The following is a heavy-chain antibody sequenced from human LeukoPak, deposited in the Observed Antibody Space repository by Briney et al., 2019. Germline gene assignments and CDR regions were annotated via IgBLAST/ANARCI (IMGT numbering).Heavy chain of an antibody. V-gene: IGHV4-34*01. CDR3: ARGRGHNYYDSSGYYYYFDY. Sequence: SETLSLTCAVYGGSFSGYYWSWIRQPPGKGLEWIGEINHSGSTNYNPSLKSRVTISVDTSKNQFSLKLSSVTAADTAVYYCARGRGHNYYDSSGYYYYFDYWGQGTLVTVSS. D-gene: IGHD3-22*01. CDR1: GGSFSGYY. CDR2: INHSGST. J-gene: IGHJ4*02.